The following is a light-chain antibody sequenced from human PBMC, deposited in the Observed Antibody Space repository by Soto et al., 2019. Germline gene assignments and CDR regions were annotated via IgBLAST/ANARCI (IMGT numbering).Light chain of an antibody. CDR3: QQRSNWPPA. J-gene: IGKJ1*01. CDR2: DAS. V-gene: IGKV3-11*01. Sequence: EIVLTQSPATLSLSPGERATLSCRASQSVSSYLAWYQQKPGQAPRLLIYDASNRATGIPARFSGSGSGTDFTLTISRLEPEDFAVYYCQQRSNWPPAFGQGTKVVIK. CDR1: QSVSSY.